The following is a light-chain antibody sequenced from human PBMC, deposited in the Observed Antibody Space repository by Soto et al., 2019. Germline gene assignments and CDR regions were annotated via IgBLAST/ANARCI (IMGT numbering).Light chain of an antibody. CDR1: QSVTSSY. J-gene: IGKJ4*01. CDR3: QQCGTSPLT. Sequence: EIVLTQSPGTLSLSPGERATLSCRASQSVTSSYLAWYQQKPGQAPRLLIYGASSTATGIPDRFSGSGSGTDFTLTISRLEPEDFAVYYCQQCGTSPLTFGGGTKVEIK. CDR2: GAS. V-gene: IGKV3-20*01.